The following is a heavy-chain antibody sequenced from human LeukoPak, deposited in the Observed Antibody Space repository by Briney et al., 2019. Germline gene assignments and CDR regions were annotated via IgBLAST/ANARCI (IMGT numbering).Heavy chain of an antibody. Sequence: SVKVSCKASGGTFSSYAISWVRQAPGQGLEWMGGIIPIFGTANYAQKFQGRVTITTDESTSTAYMELSSLRSEDTAVHYCARGGCSSTSCYVFWFDPWGQGTLVTVSS. CDR3: ARGGCSSTSCYVFWFDP. CDR1: GGTFSSYA. D-gene: IGHD2-2*01. CDR2: IIPIFGTA. J-gene: IGHJ5*02. V-gene: IGHV1-69*05.